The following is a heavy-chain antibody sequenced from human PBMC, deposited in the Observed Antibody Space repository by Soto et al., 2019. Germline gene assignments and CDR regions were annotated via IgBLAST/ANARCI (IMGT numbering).Heavy chain of an antibody. Sequence: QVQLQESGPGLVKPSETLSLTCTVSGGSVSSGSYYWSWIRQPPGKGLAWIGYIYYSGSTHYNPSLMSRVTISVDTSKNQFSLKLSSVTAADTAVYYCAREPDGSSWTFDYWGQGTLVTVSS. CDR3: AREPDGSSWTFDY. CDR1: GGSVSSGSYY. V-gene: IGHV4-61*01. CDR2: IYYSGST. J-gene: IGHJ4*02. D-gene: IGHD6-13*01.